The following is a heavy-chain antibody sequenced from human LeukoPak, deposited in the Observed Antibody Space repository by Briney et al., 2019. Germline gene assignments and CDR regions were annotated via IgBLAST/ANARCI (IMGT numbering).Heavy chain of an antibody. CDR1: GFTFSNDW. D-gene: IGHD1-26*01. J-gene: IGHJ6*03. CDR3: ARVSSGGYFGYYYYYMDV. V-gene: IGHV3-74*01. Sequence: QTGGSLRLSCAASGFTFSNDWMHWVRQAPGKGLGWVSRINSDWSSTSYADSVKGRFTISRDNAKNTLYLQMNSLRAEDTAVYYCARVSSGGYFGYYYYYMDVWGKGTTVTVSS. CDR2: INSDWSST.